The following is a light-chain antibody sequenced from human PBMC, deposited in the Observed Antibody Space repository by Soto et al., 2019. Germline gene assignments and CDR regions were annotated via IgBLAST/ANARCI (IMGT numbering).Light chain of an antibody. J-gene: IGKJ1*01. V-gene: IGKV1-5*01. CDR3: QQYNYYRT. CDR2: DAS. CDR1: QSISSW. Sequence: IPITQSPSTLSASVGDKVTITCRASQSISSWLAWFQQKPGKAPKLLIYDASTLESGVPSRFSGSGSGTEFTLTISSLQPDDFATYYCQQYNYYRTFGQGTKVDIK.